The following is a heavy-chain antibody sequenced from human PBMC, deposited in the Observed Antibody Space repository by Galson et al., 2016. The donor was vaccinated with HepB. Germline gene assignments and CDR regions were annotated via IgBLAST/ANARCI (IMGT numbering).Heavy chain of an antibody. CDR3: ANFEGSYPGGF. Sequence: SLRLSCAASGFMFSSCAMSWVRQAPGKGLEWVSGINGGGTVTKYADSVKGRFTISRDNSKNTLYLQMNSLRAEDTAVYYCANFEGSYPGGFWGQGTLGTVYS. D-gene: IGHD3-9*01. CDR1: GFMFSSCA. CDR2: INGGGTVT. J-gene: IGHJ4*02. V-gene: IGHV3-23*01.